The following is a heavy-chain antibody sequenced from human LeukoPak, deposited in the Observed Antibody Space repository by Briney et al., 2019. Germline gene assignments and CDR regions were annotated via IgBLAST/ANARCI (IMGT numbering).Heavy chain of an antibody. D-gene: IGHD3-10*01. V-gene: IGHV4-34*01. CDR3: ARRRRITMVRGVIIPYYYYYMDV. CDR1: GGSFSGYY. Sequence: PSETLSLTCAVYGGSFSGYYWSWIRQPPGKGLEWIGEINHSGSTNYNPSLKSRVTISVDTSKNQFSLKLSSVTAADTAVYYCARRRRITMVRGVIIPYYYYYMDVWGKGTTVTISS. CDR2: INHSGST. J-gene: IGHJ6*03.